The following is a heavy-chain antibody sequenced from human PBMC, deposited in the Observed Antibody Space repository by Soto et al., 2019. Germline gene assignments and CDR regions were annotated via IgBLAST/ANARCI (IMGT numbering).Heavy chain of an antibody. CDR2: ISYDGSNK. Sequence: QVQLVESGGGVVQPGRSLRLSCAASGFTFSSYAMHWVRQAPGKGLEWVAVISYDGSNKYYADSVKGRFTISRDNSKNTLYLQMNSLRAEDTAVYYCAREGRYYDISGYYPTDFDYWGQGTLVTVSS. V-gene: IGHV3-30-3*01. J-gene: IGHJ4*02. CDR3: AREGRYYDISGYYPTDFDY. D-gene: IGHD3-22*01. CDR1: GFTFSSYA.